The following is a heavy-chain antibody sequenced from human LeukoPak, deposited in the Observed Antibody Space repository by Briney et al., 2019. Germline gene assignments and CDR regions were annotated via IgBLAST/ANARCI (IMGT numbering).Heavy chain of an antibody. CDR2: IYSGGST. V-gene: IGHV3-66*02. CDR3: AKGFSGYSSSWDNYFDY. CDR1: GFTVSSNY. Sequence: PGGSLRLSCAASGFTVSSNYMSWVRQAPGKGLEWVSVIYSGGSTYYADSVKGRFTISRDNSKNTLYLQMNSLRAEDTAVYYCAKGFSGYSSSWDNYFDYWGQGTLVTVSS. J-gene: IGHJ4*02. D-gene: IGHD6-13*01.